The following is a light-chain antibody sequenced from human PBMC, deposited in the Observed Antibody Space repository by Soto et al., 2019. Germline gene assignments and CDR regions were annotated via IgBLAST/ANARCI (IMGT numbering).Light chain of an antibody. Sequence: EIVLTQSPGTLSLSPGERATLSCSASQTVTSSYLAWYQQKPGQAPRLLIYGASIRATGIPDRFSGRGSGTDFTLTISRLEPEDFGVYYCQQYASSPRLTFGPGTRVDIK. CDR3: QQYASSPRLT. CDR1: QTVTSSY. J-gene: IGKJ3*01. CDR2: GAS. V-gene: IGKV3-20*01.